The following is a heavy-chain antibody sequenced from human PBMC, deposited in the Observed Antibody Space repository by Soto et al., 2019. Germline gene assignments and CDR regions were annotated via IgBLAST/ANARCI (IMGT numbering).Heavy chain of an antibody. J-gene: IGHJ5*02. CDR1: GGTFSSYA. CDR2: IIPIFGTA. V-gene: IGHV1-69*06. D-gene: IGHD1-1*01. Sequence: GASVKVSCKASGGTFSSYAISWVRQAPGQGLEWMGGIIPIFGTANYAQKFQGRVTITADKSTSTAYMELSSLRSEDTAVYYCARDLLFSAERWFDPWGQGTLVTVSS. CDR3: ARDLLFSAERWFDP.